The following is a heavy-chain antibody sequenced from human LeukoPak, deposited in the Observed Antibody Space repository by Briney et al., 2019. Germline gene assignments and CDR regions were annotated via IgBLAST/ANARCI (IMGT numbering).Heavy chain of an antibody. CDR3: AGGGSYYPTYFDY. Sequence: GGSLRLSCAASGFTFSSYIMNWVRQAPGKGLEWVSYISSSSSTIYYADSVKGRFTISRDNAKNSLYLQMNSLRAEDTAVYYCAGGGSYYPTYFDYWGQGTLVTVSS. D-gene: IGHD1-26*01. CDR1: GFTFSSYI. CDR2: ISSSSSTI. J-gene: IGHJ4*02. V-gene: IGHV3-48*01.